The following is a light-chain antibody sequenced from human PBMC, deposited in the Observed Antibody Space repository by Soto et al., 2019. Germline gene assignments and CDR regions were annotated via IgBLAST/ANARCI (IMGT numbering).Light chain of an antibody. CDR1: QSVRSS. J-gene: IGKJ4*01. CDR2: GAS. Sequence: EIEMTQSPGTLSLSPGERATLSCRASQSVRSSLAWYQQKPGQAPRLLIYGASSRATGIPERFSGSGSGTDFFITISSLEPQDVAVYYCQQYGYTPPLTFGGGTKVDIK. CDR3: QQYGYTPPLT. V-gene: IGKV3-20*01.